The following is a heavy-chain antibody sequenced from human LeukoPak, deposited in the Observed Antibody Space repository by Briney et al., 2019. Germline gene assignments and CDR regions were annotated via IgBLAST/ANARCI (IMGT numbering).Heavy chain of an antibody. CDR1: GGSISTYY. CDR3: ARGQWLEHDAFDI. J-gene: IGHJ3*02. V-gene: IGHV4-59*01. D-gene: IGHD6-19*01. Sequence: PSETLSLTCTVSGGSISTYYWSWIRQPPGKGLEWIGYIYYSGSTNYNPSLKSRVTMSVDTSKNQFSLKLSSVTAADTAVYYCARGQWLEHDAFDIWGQGTMVTVSS. CDR2: IYYSGST.